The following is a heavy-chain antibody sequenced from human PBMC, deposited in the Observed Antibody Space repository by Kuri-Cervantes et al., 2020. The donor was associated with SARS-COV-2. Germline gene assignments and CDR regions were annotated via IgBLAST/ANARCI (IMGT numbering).Heavy chain of an antibody. J-gene: IGHJ4*02. Sequence: GSLRLSCTVSGGSISSSSYYWSWIRQPPGKGLEWIGEINHSGSTNYNPSLKSRVTISVDTSKNQFSLKLSSVTAADTAVYYCARGSVVPAANDYWGQGTLVTVSS. CDR2: INHSGST. V-gene: IGHV4-39*07. CDR3: ARGSVVPAANDY. CDR1: GGSISSSSYY. D-gene: IGHD2-2*01.